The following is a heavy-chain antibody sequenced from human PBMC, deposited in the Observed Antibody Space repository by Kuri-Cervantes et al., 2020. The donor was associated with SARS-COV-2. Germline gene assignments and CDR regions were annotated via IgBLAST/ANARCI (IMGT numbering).Heavy chain of an antibody. CDR3: ARAVSGVSNPYYFDY. J-gene: IGHJ4*02. CDR1: GYSFSDYW. CDR2: IYPGDSDT. D-gene: IGHD3-10*01. Sequence: KVSCKGPGYSFSDYWIGWVRQVPGKGLEWMGIIYPGDSDTRYRPSFQGRVTISADTSIGTAYLRWGSLRASDTAIYYCARAVSGVSNPYYFDYWGPGTLVTVSS. V-gene: IGHV5-51*01.